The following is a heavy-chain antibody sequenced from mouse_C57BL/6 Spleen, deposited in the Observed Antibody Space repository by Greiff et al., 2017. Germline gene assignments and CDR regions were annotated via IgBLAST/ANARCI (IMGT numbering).Heavy chain of an antibody. CDR1: GYTFTDYN. CDR2: INPNNGGT. Sequence: EVQLQESGPELVKPGASVKMSCKASGYTFTDYNMHWVKQSHGKSLEWIGYINPNNGGTSYNQKFKGKATLTVNKSSSTAYMELRSLTSEDSAVYYCAHYYAGGYAMDYWGQGTSVTVSS. J-gene: IGHJ4*01. D-gene: IGHD1-2*01. V-gene: IGHV1-22*01. CDR3: AHYYAGGYAMDY.